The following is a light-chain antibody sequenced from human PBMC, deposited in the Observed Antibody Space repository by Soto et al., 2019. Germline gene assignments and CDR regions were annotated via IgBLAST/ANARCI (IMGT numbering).Light chain of an antibody. CDR2: GAS. CDR1: QSVSSN. CDR3: QQYNNWPST. V-gene: IGKV3-15*01. J-gene: IGKJ1*01. Sequence: EILVTQSPAILSVSPGERVTLSCRASQSVSSNLAWYQQKPGQAPRLLIHGASTRATGFPARFSGSGSGTDFTLTISSLQSEDFEVYYCQQYNNWPSTFGQGTKVDIK.